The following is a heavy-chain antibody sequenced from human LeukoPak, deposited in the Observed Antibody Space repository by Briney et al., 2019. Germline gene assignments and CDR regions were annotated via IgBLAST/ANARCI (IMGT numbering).Heavy chain of an antibody. V-gene: IGHV2-70*11. CDR3: ARIRSSYYYDRMLYFDY. CDR2: IDWDDDK. D-gene: IGHD3-22*01. CDR1: GFSLSTSGMC. J-gene: IGHJ4*02. Sequence: SGPTLVNPXQTLTLTCTFSGFSLSTSGMCVSWIRQPPGKALEWLARIDWDDDKYYSTSLKTRLTISKDTSKNQVVLTMTNMVPVDTATYYCARIRSSYYYDRMLYFDYWGQGTLVTVSS.